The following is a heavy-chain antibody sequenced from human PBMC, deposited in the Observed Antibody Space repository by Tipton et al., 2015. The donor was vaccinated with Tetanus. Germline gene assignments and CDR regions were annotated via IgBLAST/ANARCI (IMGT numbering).Heavy chain of an antibody. CDR2: ISGGGTTK. Sequence: GSLRLSCAASGFTLSGSGMNWVRQAPGKGLEWVSYISGGGTTKYYAGSMKGRFTISRDDARNSLYLQLNSLRDEDTAVYYCATQSGYTCGNHLDYWGQGILVTVSS. CDR3: ATQSGYTCGNHLDY. V-gene: IGHV3-48*02. D-gene: IGHD5-18*01. J-gene: IGHJ4*02. CDR1: GFTLSGSG.